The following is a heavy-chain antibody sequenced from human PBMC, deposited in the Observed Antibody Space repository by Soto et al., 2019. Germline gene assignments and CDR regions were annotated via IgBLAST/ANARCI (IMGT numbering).Heavy chain of an antibody. CDR2: INPNSGGT. CDR3: ARYSSTRDYGMDV. D-gene: IGHD6-13*01. Sequence: GASVKVSCKASGYTFTGYYMHWVRQAPGQGLEWMGWINPNSGGTNYAQKFQGWVTMTRDTSISTAYMELSRLRSDDTAVYYCARYSSTRDYGMDVWGQGTTVTVSS. V-gene: IGHV1-2*04. CDR1: GYTFTGYY. J-gene: IGHJ6*02.